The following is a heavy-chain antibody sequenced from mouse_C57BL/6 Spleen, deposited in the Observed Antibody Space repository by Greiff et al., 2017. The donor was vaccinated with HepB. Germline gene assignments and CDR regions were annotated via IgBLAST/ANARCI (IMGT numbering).Heavy chain of an antibody. J-gene: IGHJ3*01. V-gene: IGHV5-6*01. CDR1: GFTFSSYG. D-gene: IGHD3-1*01. CDR2: ISSGGSYT. Sequence: EVMLVESGGDLVKPGGSLKLSCAASGFTFSSYGMSWVRQTPDKRLEWVATISSGGSYTYYPDSVKGRFTISRDNAKNTLYLQMSSLKSEDTAMYYCARHEGYTGSAWFAYWGQGTLVTVSA. CDR3: ARHEGYTGSAWFAY.